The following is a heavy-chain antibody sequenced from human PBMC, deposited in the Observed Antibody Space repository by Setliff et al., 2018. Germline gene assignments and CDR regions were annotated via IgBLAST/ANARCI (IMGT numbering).Heavy chain of an antibody. CDR2: IGGPGDSP. Sequence: PGGSLRLSCAASGFTFNYYAMAWVRQAPGKGLEWVSSIGGPGDSPNYARSVKGRFTISRDNAKNSLYLQMNSLRAEDTAVCYCARVIYFYYMDVWGKGTTVTVSS. CDR1: GFTFNYYA. J-gene: IGHJ6*03. V-gene: IGHV3-11*06. CDR3: ARVIYFYYMDV.